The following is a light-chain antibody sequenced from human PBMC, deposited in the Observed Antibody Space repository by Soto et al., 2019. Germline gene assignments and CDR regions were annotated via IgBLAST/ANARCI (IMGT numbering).Light chain of an antibody. CDR2: YDS. J-gene: IGLJ3*02. CDR3: QVWDSSSDHRV. Sequence: SSELTQTPSVSVAPGKTAKITCGGNNIGSQSVHWYRQKPGQAPVLVIYYDSNRPSGIPERFSGSNSGNTATLTISRVEAGDEADYYCQVWDSSSDHRVFGGGTKLTVL. CDR1: NIGSQS. V-gene: IGLV3-21*04.